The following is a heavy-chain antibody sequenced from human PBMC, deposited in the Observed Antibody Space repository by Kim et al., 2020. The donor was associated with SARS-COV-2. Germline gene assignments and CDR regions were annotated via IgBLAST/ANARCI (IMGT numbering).Heavy chain of an antibody. V-gene: IGHV4-39*01. J-gene: IGHJ4*02. D-gene: IGHD3-3*01. Sequence: NNPSLKRRVTISVDTSKNQFSLKLSSVTAADTAVYYCAGILRFLEWLFDYWGQGTLVTVSS. CDR3: AGILRFLEWLFDY.